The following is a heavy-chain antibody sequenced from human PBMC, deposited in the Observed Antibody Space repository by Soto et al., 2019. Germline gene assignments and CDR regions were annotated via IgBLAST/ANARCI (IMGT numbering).Heavy chain of an antibody. D-gene: IGHD1-7*01. Sequence: ASVKVSCKASGYTFTSYDINWVRQATGQGLEWMGWMNPNSGNTGYAQKFQGRVTMTRNTSISTAYMELSSLRSEDTAVYYCARTPRVRSITGTSYYFDYWGQGTLVTVSS. CDR2: MNPNSGNT. CDR3: ARTPRVRSITGTSYYFDY. J-gene: IGHJ4*02. V-gene: IGHV1-8*01. CDR1: GYTFTSYD.